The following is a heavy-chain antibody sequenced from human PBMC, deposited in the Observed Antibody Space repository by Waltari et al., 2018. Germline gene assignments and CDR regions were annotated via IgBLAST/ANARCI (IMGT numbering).Heavy chain of an antibody. V-gene: IGHV3-13*01. CDR2: IGTAVDT. J-gene: IGHJ3*02. CDR3: SRATTYAFDI. CDR1: GFPFSSYD. Sequence: EVQLVESGGGLVQPGESLRLSCAASGFPFSSYDMHWVRQATGKGLEWVTAIGTAVDTYYLGAVKGRFTTSRENAKNSLYLQMNSLRAEDTAMYYCSRATTYAFDIWGQGTMVTVSS.